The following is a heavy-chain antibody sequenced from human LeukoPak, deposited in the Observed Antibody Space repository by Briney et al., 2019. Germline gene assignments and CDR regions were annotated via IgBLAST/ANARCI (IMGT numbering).Heavy chain of an antibody. V-gene: IGHV3-30*18. D-gene: IGHD6-6*01. CDR2: ISYDGSNK. CDR3: AKGLYSSSSVFQF. J-gene: IGHJ4*01. CDR1: GFTFSSYG. Sequence: GGSLRLSCAASGFTFSSYGMHWVRQAPGKGLEWVAAISYDGSNKFHADSVEGRFTISRDNSNNTLYLQMNSLRAEDTAMYYCAKGLYSSSSVFQFWGQGTLVTVSS.